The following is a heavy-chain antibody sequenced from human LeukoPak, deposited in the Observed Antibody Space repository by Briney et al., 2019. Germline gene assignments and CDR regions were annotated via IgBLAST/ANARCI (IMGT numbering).Heavy chain of an antibody. Sequence: PGGSLRLSCAASGFTFSDYYMSWIRQAPGKGLEWISYISNSGTMIYYRDSVKGRFTVSRDNAQNSLYLQMNSLRAEDTALYYCAGGVQGAGPFDYWGQGSLATVSS. D-gene: IGHD3-16*01. CDR3: AGGVQGAGPFDY. J-gene: IGHJ4*02. CDR2: ISNSGTMI. V-gene: IGHV3-11*01. CDR1: GFTFSDYY.